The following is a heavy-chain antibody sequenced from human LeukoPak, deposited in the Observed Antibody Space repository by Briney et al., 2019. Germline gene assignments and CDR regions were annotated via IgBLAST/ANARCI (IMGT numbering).Heavy chain of an antibody. D-gene: IGHD1-26*01. CDR3: ARTAPRYSGSYSGVYYFDY. V-gene: IGHV1-18*01. J-gene: IGHJ4*02. CDR1: GYTFTSYG. Sequence: GASVNVSCKASGYTFTSYGISWVRQAPGQGLECMGWISAYNGNTNYAQKLQGRVTMTRDTSTSTVYMELSSLRSEDTAVYYCARTAPRYSGSYSGVYYFDYWGQGTLVTVSS. CDR2: ISAYNGNT.